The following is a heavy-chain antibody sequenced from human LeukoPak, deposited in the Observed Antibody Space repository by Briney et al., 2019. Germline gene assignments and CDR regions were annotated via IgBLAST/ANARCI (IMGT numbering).Heavy chain of an antibody. CDR3: AREGSYYYYYMDV. CDR2: IKQDGSEK. D-gene: IGHD1-26*01. J-gene: IGHJ6*03. Sequence: PGGSLRLSCAASGFTFSSYWMSWVRQAPGKGLEWVANIKQDGSEKHYMDSVKGRFTISRDNAKNSLYLQMDSLRVEDTAVYYCAREGSYYYYYMDVWGKGTTVTVSS. V-gene: IGHV3-7*01. CDR1: GFTFSSYW.